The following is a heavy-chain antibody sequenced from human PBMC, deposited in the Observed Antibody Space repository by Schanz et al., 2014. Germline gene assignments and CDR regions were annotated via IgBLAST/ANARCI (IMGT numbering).Heavy chain of an antibody. CDR1: GGTFSSYA. D-gene: IGHD3-22*01. CDR3: ARDYYYSSGYYYCDY. J-gene: IGHJ4*02. Sequence: QVQLVQSGAEVKKPGSPVKVSCKSSGGTFSSYAISWVRQAPGQGLEWMGRIIPILGIATYAQKFQGRLTITADKSTSTAYMELSSLRSEDTAMYYCARDYYYSSGYYYCDYWGQGTLVTVSS. CDR2: IIPILGIA. V-gene: IGHV1-69*04.